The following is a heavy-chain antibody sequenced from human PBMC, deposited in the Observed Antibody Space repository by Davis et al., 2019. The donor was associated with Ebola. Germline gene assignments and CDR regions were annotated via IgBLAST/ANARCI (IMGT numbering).Heavy chain of an antibody. D-gene: IGHD2-15*01. Sequence: ASVKVSCKASGYTFTSYYMHWVRQAPGQGLEWMGIINPSGGSTSYAQKFQGRVTMTRDTSTSTVYMELSSLRSDDTAVYYCARGYCSGGSCYSSDYWGQGTLVTVSS. CDR1: GYTFTSYY. CDR2: INPSGGST. CDR3: ARGYCSGGSCYSSDY. J-gene: IGHJ4*02. V-gene: IGHV1-46*01.